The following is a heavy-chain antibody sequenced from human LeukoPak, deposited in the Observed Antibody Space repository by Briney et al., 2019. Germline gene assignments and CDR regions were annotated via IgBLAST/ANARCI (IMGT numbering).Heavy chain of an antibody. V-gene: IGHV3-74*01. D-gene: IGHD6-19*01. Sequence: GGSLRLSCAASGFTFSNFWMHWVRQAPGKGLVWVALIYGDGSFTRYADSVKGRFTISRDNANNFLYLQMNSLRAEDTALYYCARAYKDRSLAGKKEFFQHWGQGTLVTVSS. CDR3: ARAYKDRSLAGKKEFFQH. CDR1: GFTFSNFW. CDR2: IYGDGSFT. J-gene: IGHJ1*01.